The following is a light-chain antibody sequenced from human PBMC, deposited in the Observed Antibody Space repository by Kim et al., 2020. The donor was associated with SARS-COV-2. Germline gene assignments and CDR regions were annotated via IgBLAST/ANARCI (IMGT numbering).Light chain of an antibody. V-gene: IGLV1-44*01. J-gene: IGLJ3*02. CDR1: SSNIGSIS. Sequence: ELTQPPSASGTPGQRVTISCSGSSSNIGSISVNWYQQLPGTAPTLLIFSNNQQSSGVPDRFSGSKSGTSASLAISGLQPEDEGDYYCAAWEDSLWVFG. CDR3: AAWEDSLWV. CDR2: SNN.